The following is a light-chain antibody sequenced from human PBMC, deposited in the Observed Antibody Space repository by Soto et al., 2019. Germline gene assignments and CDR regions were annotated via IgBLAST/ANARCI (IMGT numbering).Light chain of an antibody. CDR3: QQYGGSVPIT. CDR2: GAS. CDR1: QSVSSAY. V-gene: IGKV3-20*01. J-gene: IGKJ5*01. Sequence: EMVLTQSPGTLSLSPGERATLSCRASQSVSSAYLAWYQQKPGQAPRLLISGASSRATGIPDRFSGSGSGTDFSLTISRLEPEDFAVYYCQQYGGSVPITFGQGTRLDIK.